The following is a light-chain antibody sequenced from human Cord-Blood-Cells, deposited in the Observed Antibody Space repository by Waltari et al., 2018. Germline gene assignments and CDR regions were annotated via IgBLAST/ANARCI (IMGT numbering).Light chain of an antibody. J-gene: IGLJ3*02. V-gene: IGLV2-23*02. CDR2: EVS. CDR1: SSDVGSYNL. CDR3: CAYAGSSTLV. Sequence: QSALTQPASVSGSPGQSITISCTGTSSDVGSYNLVSWYQQHPDKAPKLMIYEVSKRPAGVATRSSGSKAGNTASLTISGLQGGDAADYYCCAYAGSSTLVFGGGTKLTVL.